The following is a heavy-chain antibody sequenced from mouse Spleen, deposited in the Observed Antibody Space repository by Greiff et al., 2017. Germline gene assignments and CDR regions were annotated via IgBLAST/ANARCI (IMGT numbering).Heavy chain of an antibody. CDR1: SYTFTEYT. CDR3: ARHEEDGYDGYWYFDV. D-gene: IGHD2-2*01. V-gene: IGHV1-62-2*01. J-gene: IGHJ1*03. CDR2: FYPGSGSI. Sequence: VQLQQSGAELVKPGASVKLSCKASSYTFTEYTIHWVKQRSGQGLEWIGWFYPGSGSIKYNEKFKDKATLTADKSSSTVYMELSRLTSEDSAVYFCARHEEDGYDGYWYFDVWGTGTTVTVSS.